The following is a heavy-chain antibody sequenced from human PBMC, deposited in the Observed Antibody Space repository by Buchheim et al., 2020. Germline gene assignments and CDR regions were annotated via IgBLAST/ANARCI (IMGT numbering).Heavy chain of an antibody. CDR2: ISGSGATT. J-gene: IGHJ4*02. Sequence: EVQLVDSGGGLVQPGESLRLSCAASGFSFSGYAMSWVRQAPGKGLERVSSISGSGATTFNADSVKGRFTISSDNSKNMLYLQMNSLRAEDTAVYFCAKGSRGYTNYYFDYWGQGTL. D-gene: IGHD4-11*01. CDR1: GFSFSGYA. V-gene: IGHV3-23*04. CDR3: AKGSRGYTNYYFDY.